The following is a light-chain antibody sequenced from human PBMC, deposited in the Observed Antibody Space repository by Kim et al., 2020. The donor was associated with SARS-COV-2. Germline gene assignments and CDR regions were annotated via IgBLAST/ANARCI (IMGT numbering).Light chain of an antibody. CDR1: DIGTKS. CDR2: YDT. V-gene: IGLV3-21*04. CDR3: QVWDSGSDHWV. J-gene: IGLJ3*02. Sequence: APGKTATLTCGGDDIGTKSVHWFQQKPGQAPVLVIYYDTDRPSGIPERFSASNSGNTATLTVSRVEAGDEADYYCQVWDSGSDHWVFGGGTQLTVL.